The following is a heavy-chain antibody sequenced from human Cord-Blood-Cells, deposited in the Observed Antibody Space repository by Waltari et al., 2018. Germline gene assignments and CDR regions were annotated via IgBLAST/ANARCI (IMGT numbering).Heavy chain of an antibody. CDR3: ACVIAAADAFDI. J-gene: IGHJ3*02. CDR1: GYTFTSYD. D-gene: IGHD6-13*01. CDR2: MNTNRGDT. V-gene: IGHV1-8*01. Sequence: QAQLVQSGAEVKKPVASMKVSRKASGYTFTSYDIHWVRKATGQGLEWMGWMNTNRGDTGSAQKFQGRVTVTRNTSISTAYMELRSLRSEDTAVYYCACVIAAADAFDIWGQGTMVTVSS.